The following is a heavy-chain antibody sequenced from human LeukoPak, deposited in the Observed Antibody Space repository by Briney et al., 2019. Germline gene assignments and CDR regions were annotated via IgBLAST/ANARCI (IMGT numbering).Heavy chain of an antibody. CDR1: GGSISSYY. J-gene: IGHJ4*02. CDR2: IYYSGST. Sequence: SETLSLTCTVSGGSISSYYWSWIRQPPGKGLEWIGYIYYSGSTIYNPSLKSRVTISVDTSKNQFSLKLSSVTAADTAVYYCARQLYDPYSSGWSPFDYWGQGTLVTVSS. D-gene: IGHD6-19*01. CDR3: ARQLYDPYSSGWSPFDY. V-gene: IGHV4-59*08.